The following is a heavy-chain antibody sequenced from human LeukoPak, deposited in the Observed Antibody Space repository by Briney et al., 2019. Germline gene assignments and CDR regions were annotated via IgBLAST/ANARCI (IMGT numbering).Heavy chain of an antibody. V-gene: IGHV1-24*01. CDR2: FDPEDGET. Sequence: GASVKVSCKVSGYTLTELSMHWVRQAPGKGLEWMGGFDPEDGETIYAQKFQGRVTMTEDTSTDTAYMELSSLRSEDTAVYYCATGAQLLWFGESPLTFDYWGQGTLVTVSS. CDR3: ATGAQLLWFGESPLTFDY. D-gene: IGHD3-10*01. J-gene: IGHJ4*02. CDR1: GYTLTELS.